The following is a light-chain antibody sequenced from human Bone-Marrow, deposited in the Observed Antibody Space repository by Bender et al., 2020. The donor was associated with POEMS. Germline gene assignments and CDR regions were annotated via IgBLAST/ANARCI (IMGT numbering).Light chain of an antibody. V-gene: IGLV1-44*01. CDR1: SSKFGSYP. CDR3: ATWENSLNGGV. Sequence: QSVLTQPPSASGTPGQRVTISCSGSSSKFGSYPVNWYQQLPGAAPKLVIFNNSQRPSGVPDRFSGSNSGTSASLAISGLLSEDGAVFSGATWENSLNGGVFGGGTTLTVL. CDR2: NNS. J-gene: IGLJ3*02.